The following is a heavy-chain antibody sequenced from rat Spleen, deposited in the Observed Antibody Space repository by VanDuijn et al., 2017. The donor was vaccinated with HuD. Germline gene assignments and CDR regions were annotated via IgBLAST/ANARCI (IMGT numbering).Heavy chain of an antibody. V-gene: IGHV5-31*01. D-gene: IGHD1-11*01. Sequence: EVQLVESGGGLVQPGRSLKLSCVASGFTFNNYWMTWIRQAPGKGLEWIASITNASGRTYYPDSVKGRFTISRDTAQNTLYLQMNSLRSEDTATYYCARHGSRRRVSYYFAYWGQGVMVTVSS. CDR1: GFTFNNYW. CDR2: ITNASGRT. J-gene: IGHJ2*01. CDR3: ARHGSRRRVSYYFAY.